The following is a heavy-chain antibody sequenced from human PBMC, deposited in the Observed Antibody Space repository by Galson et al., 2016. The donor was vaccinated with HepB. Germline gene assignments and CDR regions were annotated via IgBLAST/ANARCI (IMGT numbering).Heavy chain of an antibody. CDR3: ARLVLDTGGMDV. Sequence: SETLSLTCSVSGGSISSSDYYWGWIRQPPGKGLEWIGSIYYSGSAYFNPSLKSRVTISVDTSKNQFSLKLSSVTAADTAVYYCARLVLDTGGMDVWGQGTTVTVSS. D-gene: IGHD3-3*01. CDR1: GGSISSSDYY. CDR2: IYYSGSA. J-gene: IGHJ6*02. V-gene: IGHV4-39*01.